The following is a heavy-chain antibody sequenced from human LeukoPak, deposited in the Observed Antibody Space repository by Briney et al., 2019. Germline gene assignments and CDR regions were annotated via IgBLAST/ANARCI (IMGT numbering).Heavy chain of an antibody. D-gene: IGHD6-13*01. CDR2: ISRSSTYM. CDR3: ARFEAPGAEIDY. CDR1: GFTFSSYN. J-gene: IGHJ4*02. V-gene: IGHV3-21*01. Sequence: GGSLRLSCSASGFTFSSYNMNWVRQAPGKGLEWVSSISRSSTYMYYADSVKGRFAISRDNAKSSLYLQMNSLRAEDTALYCCARFEAPGAEIDYWGQGTLVTVSS.